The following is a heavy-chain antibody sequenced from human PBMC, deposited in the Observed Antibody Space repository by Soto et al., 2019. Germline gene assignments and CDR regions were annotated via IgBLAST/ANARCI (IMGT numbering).Heavy chain of an antibody. CDR2: IYYSGNT. J-gene: IGHJ6*02. CDR1: GGSISSGDSY. CDR3: ARDVVAGTPNYYYYYGLDV. D-gene: IGHD2-15*01. V-gene: IGHV4-30-4*01. Sequence: LSLTCTVSGGSISSGDSYWSWIRQPPGKGLEWIGYIYYSGNTYYNPSLKSRLTISLDTSKNQFSLKLSSVTAADTAVYFCARDVVAGTPNYYYYYGLDVWGQGTTVTVS.